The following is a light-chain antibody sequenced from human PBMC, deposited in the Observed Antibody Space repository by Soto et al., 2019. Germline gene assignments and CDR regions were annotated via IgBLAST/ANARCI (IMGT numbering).Light chain of an antibody. CDR3: QQYDNLPLT. CDR1: QDISNY. V-gene: IGKV1-33*01. J-gene: IGKJ4*01. Sequence: TQCPSSLSASLGDRLTITCRASQDISNYLNWYQQKPGKAPKLLIYDASNLETGVPSRFSGSGSGTDFTFTISSLQPEDIATYYCQQYDNLPLTFGGGTKVDI. CDR2: DAS.